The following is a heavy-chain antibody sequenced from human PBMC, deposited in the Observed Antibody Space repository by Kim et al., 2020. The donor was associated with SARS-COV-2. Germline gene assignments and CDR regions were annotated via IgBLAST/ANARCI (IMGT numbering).Heavy chain of an antibody. CDR1: GYTFTSSY. Sequence: ASVKVSCKASGYTFTSSYMHWVRQAPGQGLEWMGIINPSGGSTNYAQKVQGRVTMTRDTSTSTVYMELSSLRSEDTAVYYCARDRIQLWGTGGYFDYWGQGSLVTVSS. CDR2: INPSGGST. J-gene: IGHJ4*02. CDR3: ARDRIQLWGTGGYFDY. V-gene: IGHV1-46*01. D-gene: IGHD1-1*01.